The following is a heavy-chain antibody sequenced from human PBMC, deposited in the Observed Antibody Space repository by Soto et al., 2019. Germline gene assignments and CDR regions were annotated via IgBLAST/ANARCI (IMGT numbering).Heavy chain of an antibody. D-gene: IGHD3-16*01. V-gene: IGHV3-7*01. Sequence: GGSLRLSCAVSGFNVMRYWMSWVRQAPGKGLEWVASVKEDGSELYYLHSVRGRFSISRDSAGNALHLTMNYLSAEDTGVYFCARDIGFDYVNWGQGIPVTVSS. CDR1: GFNVMRYW. CDR2: VKEDGSEL. CDR3: ARDIGFDYVN. J-gene: IGHJ4*02.